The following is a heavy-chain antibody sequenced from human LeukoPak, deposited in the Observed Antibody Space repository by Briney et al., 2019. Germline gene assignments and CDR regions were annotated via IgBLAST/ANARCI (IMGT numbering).Heavy chain of an antibody. CDR3: ARVSGSSGWYLATLDY. J-gene: IGHJ4*02. CDR2: INAYNGNT. Sequence: GASVKVSCKASGYTFTSYGIHWVRQAPGQGLEWMGWINAYNGNTNYAQKLQGRVTMTTDTSTSTAYMELRSLRSDDTAVYYCARVSGSSGWYLATLDYWGQGTLVTASS. CDR1: GYTFTSYG. D-gene: IGHD6-19*01. V-gene: IGHV1-18*01.